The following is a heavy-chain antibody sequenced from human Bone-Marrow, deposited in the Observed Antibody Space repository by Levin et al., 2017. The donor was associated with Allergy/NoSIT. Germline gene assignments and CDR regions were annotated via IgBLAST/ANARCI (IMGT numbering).Heavy chain of an antibody. Sequence: PSETLSLTCTVSGGSTNSYYWTWLRQPPGKTLEWIGYVYSGGSTNYNPSLKSRVTMSIDTSKNQFSLKLTSVTAADTAVYYCARADFFDSGRNFDYWGQGTLVTVSS. CDR3: ARADFFDSGRNFDY. J-gene: IGHJ4*02. V-gene: IGHV4-59*01. D-gene: IGHD3-10*01. CDR2: VYSGGST. CDR1: GGSTNSYY.